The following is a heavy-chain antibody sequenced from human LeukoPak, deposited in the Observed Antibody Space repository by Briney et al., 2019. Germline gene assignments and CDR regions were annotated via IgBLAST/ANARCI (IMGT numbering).Heavy chain of an antibody. Sequence: ASVKVSCKASGYTFTGYYMHWVQQAPGQGLEWMGWINPNSGGTNYAQKFQGRVTMTRDTSISTVYMELAGLTSDDTAVYYCARDRMGSYEWWGQGTLVTVSS. V-gene: IGHV1-2*02. CDR1: GYTFTGYY. CDR2: INPNSGGT. J-gene: IGHJ4*02. D-gene: IGHD1-26*01. CDR3: ARDRMGSYEW.